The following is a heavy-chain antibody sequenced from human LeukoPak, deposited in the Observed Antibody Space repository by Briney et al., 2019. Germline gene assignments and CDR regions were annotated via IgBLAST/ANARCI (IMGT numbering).Heavy chain of an antibody. CDR1: GGTFSSYA. V-gene: IGHV1-69*04. Sequence: SVKVSCKASGGTFSSYAISWVRQAPGRGLEWMGRIIPILGIANYAQKFQGRVTITADKSTSTAYMELSSLRSEDTAVYYCARPSEEIFWGRWLQLEDYWGQGTLVTVSS. D-gene: IGHD5-24*01. J-gene: IGHJ4*02. CDR3: ARPSEEIFWGRWLQLEDY. CDR2: IIPILGIA.